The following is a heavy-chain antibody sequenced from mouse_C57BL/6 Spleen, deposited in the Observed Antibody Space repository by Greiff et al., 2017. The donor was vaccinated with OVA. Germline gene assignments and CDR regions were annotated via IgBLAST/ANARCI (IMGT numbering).Heavy chain of an antibody. CDR2: INPNSGST. J-gene: IGHJ2*01. Sequence: QVQLQQPGAELVKPGASVKLSCKASGYTFTSYWMHWVKQRPGKGLEWIGMINPNSGSTNYNEKFKSKATLTVDKSSSTAYMQLISLTSEDSAVFYCAREYYGSSLDYWGQGTTLTVSS. V-gene: IGHV1-64*01. CDR1: GYTFTSYW. D-gene: IGHD1-1*01. CDR3: AREYYGSSLDY.